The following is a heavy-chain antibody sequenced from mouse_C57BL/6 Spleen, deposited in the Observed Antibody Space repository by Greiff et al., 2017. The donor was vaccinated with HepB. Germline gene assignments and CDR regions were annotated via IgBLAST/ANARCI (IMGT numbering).Heavy chain of an antibody. CDR3: TKLLRTFDY. CDR2: IDPETGGT. CDR1: GYTFTDYE. D-gene: IGHD1-1*01. V-gene: IGHV1-15*01. Sequence: VQLVESGAELVRPGASVTLSCKASGYTFTDYEMHWVKQTPVHGLEWIGAIDPETGGTAYNQKFKGKAILTADKSSSTAYMELRSLTSEDSAVYYCTKLLRTFDYWGQGTTLTVSS. J-gene: IGHJ2*01.